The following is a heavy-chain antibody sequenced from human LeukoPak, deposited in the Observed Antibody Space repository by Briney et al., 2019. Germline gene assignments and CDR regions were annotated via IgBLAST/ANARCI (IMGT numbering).Heavy chain of an antibody. CDR3: ARGFSSSWTLADY. CDR2: IIPIFGTA. CDR1: EGTFSSYA. D-gene: IGHD6-13*01. V-gene: IGHV1-69*06. Sequence: SVKVSCKASEGTFSSYAISWVRQAPGQGLEWMGGIIPIFGTANYAQKFQGRVTITADKSTSTAYMELSSLRSEDTAVYYCARGFSSSWTLADYWGQGTLVTVSS. J-gene: IGHJ4*02.